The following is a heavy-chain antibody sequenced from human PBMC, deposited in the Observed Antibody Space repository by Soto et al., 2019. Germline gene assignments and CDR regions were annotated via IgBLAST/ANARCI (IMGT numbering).Heavy chain of an antibody. J-gene: IGHJ6*02. CDR3: ARGALTTLAYYYGMDV. V-gene: IGHV1-69*13. CDR2: VFPKFGTT. D-gene: IGHD4-4*01. CDR1: GGSFGNYV. Sequence: SVKVSCKVSGGSFGNYVIAWVRQAPGQGLEWMGGVFPKFGTTYYGQKFQGRVTITADESTSTVYMELSSLRGEDTAVYYCARGALTTLAYYYGMDVWGQGTTVTVSS.